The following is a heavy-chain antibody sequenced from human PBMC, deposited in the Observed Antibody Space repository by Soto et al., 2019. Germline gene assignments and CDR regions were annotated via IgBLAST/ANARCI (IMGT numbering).Heavy chain of an antibody. J-gene: IGHJ5*02. V-gene: IGHV1-2*02. CDR1: GYTFTAYY. CDR2: ITPNSGGT. CDR3: ARSATGWATNWFDP. D-gene: IGHD6-19*01. Sequence: ASVKVSCKASGYTFTAYYMHWVRQAPGQGLEWMGWITPNSGGTNYAQKFQGRVTMTRDTSINTAYMELNSLRSDDTAVYYCARSATGWATNWFDPWGQGTLVTVSS.